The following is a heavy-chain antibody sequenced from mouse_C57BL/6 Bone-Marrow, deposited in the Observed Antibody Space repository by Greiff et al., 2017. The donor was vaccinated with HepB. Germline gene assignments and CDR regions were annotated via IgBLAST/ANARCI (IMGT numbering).Heavy chain of an antibody. Sequence: VQLQQPGAELVKPGASVKLSCKASGYTFTSYWMHWVKQRPGQGLEWIGMIHPNSGSTNYNEKFKSKATLTVDKTSSTAYMQHSSLTSEDSAVYYCARRGYLHVWGKGTTVTVSS. J-gene: IGHJ1*03. CDR1: GYTFTSYW. CDR3: ARRGYLHV. V-gene: IGHV1-64*01. CDR2: IHPNSGST.